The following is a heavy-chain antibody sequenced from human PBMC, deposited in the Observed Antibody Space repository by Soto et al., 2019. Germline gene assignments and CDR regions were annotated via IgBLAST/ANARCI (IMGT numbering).Heavy chain of an antibody. J-gene: IGHJ6*02. CDR3: AKDIKMVAATNYYYYGMDV. V-gene: IGHV3-9*01. CDR2: ISWNSGSI. D-gene: IGHD2-15*01. CDR1: GFTFDDYA. Sequence: EVQLVESGGGLVQPGRSLRLSCAASGFTFDDYAMHWVRQAPGKGLEWVSGISWNSGSIGYADYVKGRFTISRDNAKNSLYLQMNSLRAEDTALYYCAKDIKMVAATNYYYYGMDVWGQGTTVTVSS.